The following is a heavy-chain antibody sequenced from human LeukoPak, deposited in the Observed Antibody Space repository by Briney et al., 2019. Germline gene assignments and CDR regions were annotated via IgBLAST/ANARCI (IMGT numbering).Heavy chain of an antibody. CDR2: IKQDGSEK. CDR3: ARVEIQLWLNRLDY. D-gene: IGHD5-18*01. Sequence: GGSLRLSCAASGFTFSSYWMSWVRQAPGKGLEWVANIKQDGSEKYYVDFVKGRFIISRDNAKNSLYLQMNSLRAEDTAVYYCARVEIQLWLNRLDYWGQGTLVTVSS. CDR1: GFTFSSYW. V-gene: IGHV3-7*03. J-gene: IGHJ4*02.